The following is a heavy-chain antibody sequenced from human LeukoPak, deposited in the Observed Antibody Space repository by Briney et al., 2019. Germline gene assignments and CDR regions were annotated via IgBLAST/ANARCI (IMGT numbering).Heavy chain of an antibody. Sequence: SETLSLTCTVSGGSISSYYWSWIRQPPGKGLEWIGYIYYSGSTNYNPSLKSRVTISVDTSKNQFSLKLSSVTAADTAVYYCARVSTPATYYFDYWGQGTLVTVSS. J-gene: IGHJ4*02. CDR3: ARVSTPATYYFDY. CDR2: IYYSGST. CDR1: GGSISSYY. V-gene: IGHV4-59*01.